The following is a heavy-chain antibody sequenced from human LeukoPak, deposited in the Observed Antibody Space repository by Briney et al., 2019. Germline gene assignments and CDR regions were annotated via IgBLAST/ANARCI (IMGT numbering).Heavy chain of an antibody. D-gene: IGHD3-22*01. CDR1: GFAFSSYS. V-gene: IGHV3-23*01. J-gene: IGHJ4*02. CDR3: AVGYDSSGYYFDY. Sequence: GGSLRLSCAASGFAFSSYSMNWVRQAPGKGLEWVSAISGSGGSTYYADSVKGRFTISRDNSKNTLYLQMNSLRSEDTAVYYCAVGYDSSGYYFDYWGQGTLVTVSS. CDR2: ISGSGGST.